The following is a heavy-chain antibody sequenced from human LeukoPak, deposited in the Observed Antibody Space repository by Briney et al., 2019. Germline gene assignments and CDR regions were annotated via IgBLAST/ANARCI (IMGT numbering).Heavy chain of an antibody. Sequence: SGTLSLTCTVSGGSISSYYWSWIRQPPGKGLEWIGYIYYSGSTNYNPSLKSRVTISVDTSKNQFSLKLSSVTAADTAVYYCARDPRYCSGGSCYDWFDPWGQGTLVTVSS. CDR1: GGSISSYY. CDR3: ARDPRYCSGGSCYDWFDP. J-gene: IGHJ5*02. D-gene: IGHD2-15*01. CDR2: IYYSGST. V-gene: IGHV4-59*01.